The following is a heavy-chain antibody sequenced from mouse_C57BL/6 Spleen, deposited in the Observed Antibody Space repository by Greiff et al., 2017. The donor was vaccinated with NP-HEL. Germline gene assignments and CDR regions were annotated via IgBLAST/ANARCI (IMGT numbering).Heavy chain of an antibody. D-gene: IGHD2-5*01. J-gene: IGHJ4*01. CDR2: IYPGSGST. CDR3: ARGESNYEIWYYAMDY. CDR1: GYTFTSYW. V-gene: IGHV1-55*01. Sequence: VKLQQPGAELVKPGASVKMSCKASGYTFTSYWITWVKQRPGQGLEWIGDIYPGSGSTNYNEKFKSKATLTVDTSSSTAYMQLSSLTSEDSAVYYCARGESNYEIWYYAMDYWGQGTSVTVSS.